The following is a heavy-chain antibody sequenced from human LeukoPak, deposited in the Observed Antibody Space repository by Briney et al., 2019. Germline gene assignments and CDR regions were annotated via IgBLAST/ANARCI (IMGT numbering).Heavy chain of an antibody. CDR2: ISYSGST. V-gene: IGHV4-61*01. D-gene: IGHD4-23*01. Sequence: SETLSLTCTVSGGSVSRDNYSWSWIRQPPGKGLEWIGYISYSGSTNYNPSLKSRVTISVDTSKNQFSLKLSSVTAADTAVYYCARGQPLTTVVTTDAFDIWGQGTMVTVSS. CDR3: ARGQPLTTVVTTDAFDI. J-gene: IGHJ3*02. CDR1: GGSVSRDNYS.